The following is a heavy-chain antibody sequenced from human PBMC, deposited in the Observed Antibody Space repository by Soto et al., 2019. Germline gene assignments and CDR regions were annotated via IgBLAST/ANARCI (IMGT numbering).Heavy chain of an antibody. CDR3: ARDGRITIFGVVIEEDYYYYGMDV. V-gene: IGHV1-2*04. J-gene: IGHJ6*02. CDR2: INPNSGGT. Sequence: ASVKVSFKASGYTFTGYYMHWVRQAPGQGLEWMGWINPNSGGTNYAQKFQGWVTMTRDTSISTAYMELSRLRSDDTAVYYCARDGRITIFGVVIEEDYYYYGMDVWGQGTTVTVSS. CDR1: GYTFTGYY. D-gene: IGHD3-3*01.